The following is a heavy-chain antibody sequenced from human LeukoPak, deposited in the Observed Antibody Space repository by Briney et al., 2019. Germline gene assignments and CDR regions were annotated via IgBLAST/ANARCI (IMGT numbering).Heavy chain of an antibody. Sequence: PGGSLRLYWAAPGLTFSRYSMNWVRQAPGKGVEWVSYISSSSSTIYYADSVKGRFTISRDNAKNSLYLQMNSLRAEDTAVYYCARDLSGDYGDYVGYFQHWGQGTLVTVSS. D-gene: IGHD4-17*01. V-gene: IGHV3-48*01. J-gene: IGHJ1*01. CDR1: GLTFSRYS. CDR2: ISSSSSTI. CDR3: ARDLSGDYGDYVGYFQH.